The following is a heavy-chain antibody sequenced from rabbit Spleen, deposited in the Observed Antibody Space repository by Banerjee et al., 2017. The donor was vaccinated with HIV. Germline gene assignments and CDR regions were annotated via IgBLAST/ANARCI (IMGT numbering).Heavy chain of an antibody. CDR1: GFSFSSSYW. V-gene: IGHV1S40*01. CDR3: ARDLVGVIGWNFAW. Sequence: QSLEESGGDLVKPGASLTLTCTASGFSFSSSYWICWVRQAPGKGLEWIACIYAGSGTTWYASWAKGRFTISKTSSTTVTLQMTSLTAADTATYFCARDLVGVIGWNFAWWGQGTLVTVS. J-gene: IGHJ3*01. D-gene: IGHD5-1*01. CDR2: IYAGSGTT.